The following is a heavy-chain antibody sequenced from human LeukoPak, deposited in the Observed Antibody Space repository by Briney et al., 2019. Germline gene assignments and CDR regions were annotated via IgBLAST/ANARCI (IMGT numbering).Heavy chain of an antibody. CDR3: ARDKERWLQYFDY. D-gene: IGHD5-24*01. V-gene: IGHV3-7*01. Sequence: AGGSLRLSCAASGFTFSSYWMSWVRQAPGKGLEWVANIKQDGSEKYYVDSVKGRFTISRDNAKNSLYLQMNSLRAEDTAVYYCARDKERWLQYFDYWGQGTLVTVSS. J-gene: IGHJ4*02. CDR1: GFTFSSYW. CDR2: IKQDGSEK.